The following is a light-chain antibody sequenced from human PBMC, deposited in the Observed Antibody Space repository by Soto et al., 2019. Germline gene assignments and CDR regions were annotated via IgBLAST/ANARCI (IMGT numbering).Light chain of an antibody. CDR2: EVS. CDR1: SSDVGGYNY. CDR3: SSYTSSSIV. V-gene: IGLV2-14*01. Sequence: QSVLTQPASVSGSPGQSITISCTGTSSDVGGYNYVSWYRQHPGKAPKLMIYEVSNRPSGVSNRFSGSKSGNTASLTISGLQAEDEADYYCSSYTSSSIVFGTGTKVTVL. J-gene: IGLJ1*01.